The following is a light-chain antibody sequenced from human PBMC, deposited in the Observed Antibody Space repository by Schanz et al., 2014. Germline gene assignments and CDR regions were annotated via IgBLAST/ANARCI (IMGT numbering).Light chain of an antibody. CDR3: CSYAGSSWV. CDR1: SSDVGGYDY. V-gene: IGLV2-8*01. J-gene: IGLJ3*02. CDR2: EVS. Sequence: QSALTQPPSASGSPGQSVTISCTGTSSDVGGYDYVSWHQHHPGKAPKLMIYEVSKRPSGVPDRFSGSKSGNTASLTVSGLQAEDEADYYCCSYAGSSWVFGGGTKLTVL.